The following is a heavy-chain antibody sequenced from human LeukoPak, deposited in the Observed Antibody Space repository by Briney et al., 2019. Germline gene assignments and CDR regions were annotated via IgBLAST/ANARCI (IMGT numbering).Heavy chain of an antibody. D-gene: IGHD3-22*01. CDR2: TDHSGST. J-gene: IGHJ4*02. CDR1: GGSFSGYY. V-gene: IGHV4-34*01. CDR3: ARRSSGYSFDY. Sequence: SETLSLTCAVYGGSFSGYYWSWIRQSPGKGLEWIGETDHSGSTNYNPSLKSRVTISVDTSKNQFSLKLSSVTAADTAVYYCARRSSGYSFDYWGQGTLVTVSS.